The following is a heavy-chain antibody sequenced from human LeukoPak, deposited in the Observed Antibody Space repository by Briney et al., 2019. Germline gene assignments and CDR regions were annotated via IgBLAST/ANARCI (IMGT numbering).Heavy chain of an antibody. CDR1: GFAFSSYS. J-gene: IGHJ2*01. CDR3: ARDVDWCFDL. V-gene: IGHV3-48*01. Sequence: PGGSLRLSCAASGFAFSSYSMNWVRHAPGKGLEWVSYISSTGNTIYYADSVKGRFTISRDSARNSLYPQMNSLRAEDTAVYYCARDVDWCFDLWGRGTLVTVSS. CDR2: ISSTGNTI.